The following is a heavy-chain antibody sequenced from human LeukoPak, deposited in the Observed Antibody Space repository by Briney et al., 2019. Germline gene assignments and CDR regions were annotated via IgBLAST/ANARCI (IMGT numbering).Heavy chain of an antibody. CDR2: IISSSINI. V-gene: IGHV3-21*01. J-gene: IGHJ4*02. CDR1: GFTFSSYS. D-gene: IGHD4-23*01. Sequence: SGGSLRLSCAASGFTFSSYSMNWVRQAPGKGLEWVSYIISSSINIYHADSVKGRFTISRDNATHSMYLQIISVRNEDTCVYYCARDGGGNSGIDDWGQGTLVTVSS. CDR3: ARDGGGNSGIDD.